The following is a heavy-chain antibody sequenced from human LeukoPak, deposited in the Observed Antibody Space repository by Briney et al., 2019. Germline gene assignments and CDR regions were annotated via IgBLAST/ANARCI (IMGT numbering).Heavy chain of an antibody. CDR3: ARLTTVTTYYDY. D-gene: IGHD4-17*01. CDR1: RFTFSNYD. V-gene: IGHV3-30*04. Sequence: GGSLRLSCAASRFTFSNYDMHWVRQAPGKALEWVSLISSDGSNQNYADSVKGRFTISRDNSNNTLYLQMNSLRAEDTAVYYCARLTTVTTYYDYWGQGTLVTVSS. CDR2: ISSDGSNQ. J-gene: IGHJ4*02.